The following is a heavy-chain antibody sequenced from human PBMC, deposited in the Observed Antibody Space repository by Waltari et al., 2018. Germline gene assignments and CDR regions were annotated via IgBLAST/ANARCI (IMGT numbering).Heavy chain of an antibody. V-gene: IGHV3-53*02. CDR2: IYSGGST. Sequence: EVQLVETGGGLIQPGGSLRLSCAASGFTVSSNYMSWVRQAPGKGLECVSVIYSGGSTYYADSVKGRFTISRDNSKNTLYLQMNSLRAEDTAVYYCARDVTKLKGGIDIWGQGTMVTVSS. CDR3: ARDVTKLKGGIDI. CDR1: GFTVSSNY. D-gene: IGHD2-8*01. J-gene: IGHJ3*02.